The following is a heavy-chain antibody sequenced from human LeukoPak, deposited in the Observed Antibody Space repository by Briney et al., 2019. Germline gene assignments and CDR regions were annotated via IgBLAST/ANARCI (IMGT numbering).Heavy chain of an antibody. CDR3: ARDPRIAEAVKVFDY. CDR2: INPSDGST. D-gene: IGHD6-19*01. Sequence: ASVKVSCKASGYTFTNYYLHWVRQAPGQGLEWMGIINPSDGSTTYAQKFQGRVTMTRDTSTSTVYMEPSSLRSEDTAVYYCARDPRIAEAVKVFDYWGQGALVTVSS. CDR1: GYTFTNYY. J-gene: IGHJ4*02. V-gene: IGHV1-46*01.